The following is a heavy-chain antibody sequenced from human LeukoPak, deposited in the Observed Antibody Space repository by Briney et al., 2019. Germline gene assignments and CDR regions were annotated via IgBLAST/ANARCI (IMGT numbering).Heavy chain of an antibody. V-gene: IGHV4-34*01. CDR3: ARDFGSSSGSCKD. CDR1: GGSFSGYY. J-gene: IGHJ4*02. CDR2: INDRGST. Sequence: SETLSLTCAVYGGSFSGYYWSWIRQSPGKGLEWIAEINDRGSTNYKPSLKSRVTISLDTSKSQFSLELSSVTAADTAVYYCARDFGSSSGSCKDWGQGTLVTVSS. D-gene: IGHD1-26*01.